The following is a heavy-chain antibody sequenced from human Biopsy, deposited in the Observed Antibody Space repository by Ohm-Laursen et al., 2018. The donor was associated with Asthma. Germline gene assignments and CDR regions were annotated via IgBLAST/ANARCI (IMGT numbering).Heavy chain of an antibody. CDR1: PGSFSGFF. Sequence: PSETLSLTCDVYPGSFSGFFWTWIRQSPGKGMDWIGETNERGFTNNNPSLKSRVIISIDTYWNRVSLKLTCVIAADTAVYYCARGPELGVWGQGTTATVSS. V-gene: IGHV4-34*01. CDR3: ARGPELGV. CDR2: TNERGFT. J-gene: IGHJ6*02.